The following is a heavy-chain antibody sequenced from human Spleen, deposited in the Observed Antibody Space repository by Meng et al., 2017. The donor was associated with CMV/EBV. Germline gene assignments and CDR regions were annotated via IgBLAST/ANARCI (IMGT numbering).Heavy chain of an antibody. CDR2: INPNSGGT. Sequence: ASVKVSCKASGYTFTGYYMHWVRQAPGQGLEWMGWINPNSGGTNYAQKFQGRVTMTRDTSISTAYMELSRLRSDDTAVYYCARGYYDSRGYYYNWGQGTLVTVSS. D-gene: IGHD3-22*01. V-gene: IGHV1-2*02. CDR1: GYTFTGYY. CDR3: ARGYYDSRGYYYN. J-gene: IGHJ4*02.